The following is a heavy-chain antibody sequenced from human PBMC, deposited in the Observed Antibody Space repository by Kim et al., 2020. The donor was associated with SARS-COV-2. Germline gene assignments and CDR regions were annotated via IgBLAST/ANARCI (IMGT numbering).Heavy chain of an antibody. V-gene: IGHV3-15*01. CDR2: DGWTT. D-gene: IGHD5-18*01. J-gene: IGHJ4*02. CDR3: LRPLWGS. Sequence: DGWTTDYAAPVKGRFTISRDDSKNTLYLQMNSLKTEDTAVYYCLRPLWGSWGQGTLVTVSS.